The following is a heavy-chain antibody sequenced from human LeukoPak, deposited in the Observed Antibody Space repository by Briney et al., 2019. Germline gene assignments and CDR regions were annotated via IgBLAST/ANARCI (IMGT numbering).Heavy chain of an antibody. D-gene: IGHD2-2*01. CDR1: GGSISSSNW. CDR2: IYHSGST. V-gene: IGHV4-4*02. Sequence: SETLSLTCAVSGGSISSSNWWSWVRQPPGKGLEWIGEIYHSGSTNYNPSLKSRVTISVDKSKSQFSLKLSSVTAADTAVYYCARVRPAARYGMDVWGQGTTVTVSS. CDR3: ARVRPAARYGMDV. J-gene: IGHJ6*02.